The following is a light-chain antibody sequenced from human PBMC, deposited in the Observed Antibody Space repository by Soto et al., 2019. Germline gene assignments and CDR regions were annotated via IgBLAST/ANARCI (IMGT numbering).Light chain of an antibody. V-gene: IGKV3-20*01. J-gene: IGKJ1*01. Sequence: EIVLTQSPGTLSLSPGEKATLSCRASQSVSNNYLDWYQQKPGQAPTLLIYGAASGATGIPNRCSGSGSGTDITLTLSRMEPEHFELADYHQHHPTPSWTFGRGTKVEI. CDR1: QSVSNNY. CDR2: GAA. CDR3: HQHHPTPSWT.